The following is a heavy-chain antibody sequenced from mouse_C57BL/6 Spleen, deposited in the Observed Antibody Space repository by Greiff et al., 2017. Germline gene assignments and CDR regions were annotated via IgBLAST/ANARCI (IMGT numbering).Heavy chain of an antibody. V-gene: IGHV5-17*01. CDR3: ARRYGNYEGYFDY. CDR1: GFTFSDYG. CDR2: ISSGSSTI. Sequence: EVKVVESGGGLVKPGGSLKLSCAASGFTFSDYGMHWVRQAPEKGLEWVAYISSGSSTIYYADTVKGRFTISRDNAKNTLFLQMTSLRSEDTAMYYCARRYGNYEGYFDYWGQGTTLTVSS. D-gene: IGHD2-10*02. J-gene: IGHJ2*01.